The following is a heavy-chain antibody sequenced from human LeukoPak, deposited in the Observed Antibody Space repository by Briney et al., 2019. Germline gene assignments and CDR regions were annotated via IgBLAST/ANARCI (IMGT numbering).Heavy chain of an antibody. CDR1: GGSIINYY. J-gene: IGHJ5*02. V-gene: IGHV4-4*07. D-gene: IGHD6-6*01. Sequence: SETLSLTCTVSGGSIINYYWSWIGQPAGEGLEWIGRIYSDGTSKYNPSLESRVTMSVDTSKNQFSLKLSSVTAADTAFYYCAKDPVEYSSSNWFDPWGQGTLVTVSS. CDR3: AKDPVEYSSSNWFDP. CDR2: IYSDGTS.